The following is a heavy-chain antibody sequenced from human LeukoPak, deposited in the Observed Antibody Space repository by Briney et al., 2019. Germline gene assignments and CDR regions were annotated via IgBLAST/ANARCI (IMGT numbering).Heavy chain of an antibody. Sequence: PSETLSLTCTVSGGSISSYYWGWIRQPPGKGLEWIGSIYYSGSTYYNPSLKSRVTISVDTSKNQFSLKLSSVTAADTAVYYCAVDYSSGWFNAFDIWGQGTMVTVPS. CDR1: GGSISSYY. CDR2: IYYSGST. CDR3: AVDYSSGWFNAFDI. D-gene: IGHD6-19*01. J-gene: IGHJ3*02. V-gene: IGHV4-39*07.